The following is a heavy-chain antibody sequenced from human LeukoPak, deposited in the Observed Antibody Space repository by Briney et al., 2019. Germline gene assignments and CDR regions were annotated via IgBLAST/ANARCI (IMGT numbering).Heavy chain of an antibody. CDR1: GGSISSYY. Sequence: SETPSLTCTVSGGSISSYYWSWIRQPPGKGLEWIGYIYYSGSTNYNPSLKSRVTISVDTSKNHFSLKLSSVTAADTAVYYCAAEWTRDAFDIWGQGTMVTVSS. V-gene: IGHV4-59*01. D-gene: IGHD3-3*01. CDR3: AAEWTRDAFDI. CDR2: IYYSGST. J-gene: IGHJ3*02.